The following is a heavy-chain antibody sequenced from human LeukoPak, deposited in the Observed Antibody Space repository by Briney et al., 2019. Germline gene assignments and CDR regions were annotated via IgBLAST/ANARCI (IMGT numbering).Heavy chain of an antibody. D-gene: IGHD3-10*01. CDR2: ISSSSSYI. CDR3: ARASPTLLWFGEYVD. V-gene: IGHV3-21*01. CDR1: EFTFSSYS. Sequence: PESSLRLSSAASEFTFSSYSMNWLHQAARKVLEWVSSISSSSSYIYYADSVKGRFTISRDNAKNSLYLQMNSLRAEDTAVYYCARASPTLLWFGEYVDWGQGTLVTVSS. J-gene: IGHJ4*02.